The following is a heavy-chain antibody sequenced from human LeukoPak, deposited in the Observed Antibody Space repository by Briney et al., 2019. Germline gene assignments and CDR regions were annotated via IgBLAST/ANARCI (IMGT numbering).Heavy chain of an antibody. J-gene: IGHJ3*02. V-gene: IGHV3-48*04. CDR1: GFTFSSYS. D-gene: IGHD6-19*01. CDR3: ARDRSSGWYEYAFDI. Sequence: QSGGSLRLSCAASGFTFSSYSMNWVRQAPGKGLEWVSYISSSGSTIYYADSVKGRFTISRDNAKNSLYLQMNSLRAEDTAVYYCARDRSSGWYEYAFDIWGQGTMVTVSS. CDR2: ISSSGSTI.